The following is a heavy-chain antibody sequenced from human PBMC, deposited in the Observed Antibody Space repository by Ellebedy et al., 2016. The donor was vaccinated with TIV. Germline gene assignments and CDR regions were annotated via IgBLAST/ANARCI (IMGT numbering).Heavy chain of an antibody. CDR3: ARHVRGAAAGTYYFDY. CDR2: IYYSGST. CDR1: GGSISSYY. J-gene: IGHJ4*02. Sequence: GSLRLSXTVSGGSISSYYWSWIRQPPGKGLEWIGSIYYSGSTYYNPSLKSRVTISVDTSKNQFSLKLSSVTAADTAVYYCARHVRGAAAGTYYFDYWGQGTLVTVSS. D-gene: IGHD6-13*01. V-gene: IGHV4-59*05.